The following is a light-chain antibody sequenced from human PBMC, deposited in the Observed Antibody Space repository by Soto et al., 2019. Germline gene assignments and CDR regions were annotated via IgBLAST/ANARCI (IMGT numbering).Light chain of an antibody. J-gene: IGLJ3*02. CDR1: SSNIGAGYE. Sequence: QSVLTQPPSVSGAPGQRVTVSCTGTSSNIGAGYEVHWYHQLPGTAPKLLVSGNGNRPSGVPDRLSASKSGTSASLAITGLQTGDEADYHCGTWDSSLSAAVFGGGTKLTVL. CDR2: GNG. CDR3: GTWDSSLSAAV. V-gene: IGLV1-40*01.